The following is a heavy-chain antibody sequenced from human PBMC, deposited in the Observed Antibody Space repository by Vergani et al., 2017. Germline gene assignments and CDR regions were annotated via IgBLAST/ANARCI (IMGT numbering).Heavy chain of an antibody. CDR2: INWSGGST. CDR3: ARVHEKTPYGDYEFDY. V-gene: IGHV3-20*01. Sequence: EVQLVESGGGVVRPGGSLRLSCAASGFTFDDYGMSWVRQAPGKGLEWVSGINWSGGSTGYADSVKGRFTISRDNAKNSLYLQMNSLRAEDTGLYHCARVHEKTPYGDYEFDYWGQGTLVTVSS. D-gene: IGHD4-17*01. J-gene: IGHJ4*02. CDR1: GFTFDDYG.